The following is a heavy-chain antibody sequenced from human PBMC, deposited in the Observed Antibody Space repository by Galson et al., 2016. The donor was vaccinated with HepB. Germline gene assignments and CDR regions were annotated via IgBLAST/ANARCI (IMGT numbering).Heavy chain of an antibody. CDR1: GFTFTNYW. J-gene: IGHJ4*02. CDR2: IYPGDSDT. V-gene: IGHV5-51*01. CDR3: ASRLEVAGPSDD. Sequence: QSGAEVKKPGESLKISCKGSGFTFTNYWIGWVRQMPGKGLEWMGIIYPGDSDTRYSPSFQGQVTISADKSISTAYLKWGRLKASDTAMDYCASRLEVAGPSDDWGQGTLVTVSS. D-gene: IGHD6-19*01.